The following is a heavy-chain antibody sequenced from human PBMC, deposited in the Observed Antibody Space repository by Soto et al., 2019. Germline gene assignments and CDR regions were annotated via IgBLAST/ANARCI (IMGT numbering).Heavy chain of an antibody. V-gene: IGHV3-23*01. CDR1: GFTFSIYA. CDR2: ISGSGDST. J-gene: IGHJ4*02. CDR3: AEREGEGGGDY. Sequence: EVQLLESGGGLVQPGGSLRLSCAASGFTFSIYAMSWVRQAPGKGLEWVSGISGSGDSTYYADSVKGRFTISRDNSKNTLYLPMRILRAGETAGYYWAEREGEGGGDYGRQGTLVTVSS. D-gene: IGHD1-26*01.